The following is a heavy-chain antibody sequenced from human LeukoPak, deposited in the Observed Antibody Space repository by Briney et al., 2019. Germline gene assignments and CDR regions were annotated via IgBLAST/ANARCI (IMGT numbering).Heavy chain of an antibody. V-gene: IGHV4-4*07. D-gene: IGHD6-13*01. Sequence: SETLSLICTVSGDSISSYYWSWIRQPAGKGLEWIGRIYTSGTTNYNPPLKSRVTMSLDTSKNQFSLRLSSVTATDSAVYYCARGSQYGSTTRRWFDPWGQGTLVTVSS. CDR1: GDSISSYY. J-gene: IGHJ5*02. CDR2: IYTSGTT. CDR3: ARGSQYGSTTRRWFDP.